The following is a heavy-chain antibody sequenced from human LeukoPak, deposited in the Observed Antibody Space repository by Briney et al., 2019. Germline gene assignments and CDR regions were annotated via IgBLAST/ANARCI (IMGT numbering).Heavy chain of an antibody. J-gene: IGHJ3*02. D-gene: IGHD6-13*01. CDR1: GFTFSSYG. CDR2: ISYDGSNK. CDR3: AKDFSSSWHDAFDI. V-gene: IGHV3-30*18. Sequence: GRSLRLSCAASGFTFSSYGMHWVRQAPGKGLEWVAVISYDGSNKYYADSVKGRFTISRDNSKNTLYLQMNSLRAEDTAVYNCAKDFSSSWHDAFDIWGQGTMVTVSS.